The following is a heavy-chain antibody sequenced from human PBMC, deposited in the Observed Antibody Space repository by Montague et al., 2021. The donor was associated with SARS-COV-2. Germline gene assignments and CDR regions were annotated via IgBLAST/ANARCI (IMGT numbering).Heavy chain of an antibody. J-gene: IGHJ3*02. CDR2: IYYSGST. Sequence: SETLSLTCTVSGGSIRTSSYYWGWIRQPPGKGLDWIGSIYYSGSTYYNLSLKSRVTISVDTSKNQFSLKLSSVTAADTAVYYCAMRGGALDALDIWGQGTMVIVSS. V-gene: IGHV4-39*01. CDR3: AMRGGALDALDI. D-gene: IGHD4-17*01. CDR1: GGSIRTSSYY.